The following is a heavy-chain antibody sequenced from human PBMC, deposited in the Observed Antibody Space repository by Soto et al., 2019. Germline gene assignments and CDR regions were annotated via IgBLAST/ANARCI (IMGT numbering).Heavy chain of an antibody. CDR2: IYYSGST. V-gene: IGHV4-39*01. J-gene: IGHJ4*02. CDR3: ARHPSMTTMTLGY. Sequence: PSETLSLTCTVSGGSISSGGYYWSWIRQHPGKGLEWIGYIYYSGSTYYNPSLKSRVTISVDTSKNQFSLKLTSVTAADTAVYYCARHPSMTTMTLGYWGQGTLVTVSS. D-gene: IGHD4-17*01. CDR1: GGSISSGGYY.